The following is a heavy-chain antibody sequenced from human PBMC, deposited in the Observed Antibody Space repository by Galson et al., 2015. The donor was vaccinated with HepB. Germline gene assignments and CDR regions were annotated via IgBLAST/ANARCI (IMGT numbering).Heavy chain of an antibody. J-gene: IGHJ6*02. CDR1: GFTFSNYG. CDR3: ARERVAGTYYYYGMDV. Sequence: SLRLSCAASGFTFSNYGMHWVRQAPGKGLEWVAVIWYDGSNKYYADSVKGRFNISRDNSKNMMYLQMNSLRAEDTALYYCARERVAGTYYYYGMDVWGQGTTVTVSS. CDR2: IWYDGSNK. V-gene: IGHV3-33*01. D-gene: IGHD6-13*01.